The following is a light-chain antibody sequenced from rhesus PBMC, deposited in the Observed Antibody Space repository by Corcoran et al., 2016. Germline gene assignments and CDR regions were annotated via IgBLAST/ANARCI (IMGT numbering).Light chain of an antibody. J-gene: IGKJ1*01. CDR3: LQHNSYPWT. Sequence: DIQMTQSPSSLSASVGDTVTITCRPSQGISGFLNWFQQKPGKAPKLLIYAASSLESGVPPRFSGSGSGTDFTLTISSLQPEDFAVYYCLQHNSYPWTFGQGTKVEIK. CDR2: AAS. V-gene: IGKV1-28*03. CDR1: QGISGF.